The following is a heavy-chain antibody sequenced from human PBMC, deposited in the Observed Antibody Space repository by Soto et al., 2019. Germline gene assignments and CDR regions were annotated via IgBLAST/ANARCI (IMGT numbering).Heavy chain of an antibody. D-gene: IGHD2-2*01. Sequence: EVQLVESGGGLVQPGGSLRLSCAASGFTFSGHWMHWVRQAPGKGLVWVSRINGDGSSTNYADLVKGRFTISRDNAESTLYLQMNSRRAEDTAVYYCASPVVPAAMGGPYFYGIDVWGKGTTVTVSS. V-gene: IGHV3-74*01. CDR3: ASPVVPAAMGGPYFYGIDV. CDR2: INGDGSST. CDR1: GFTFSGHW. J-gene: IGHJ6*04.